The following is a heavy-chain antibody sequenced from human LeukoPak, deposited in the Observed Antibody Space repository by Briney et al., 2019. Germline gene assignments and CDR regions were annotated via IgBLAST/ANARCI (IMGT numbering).Heavy chain of an antibody. J-gene: IGHJ4*02. CDR2: INPNSGNT. Sequence: GASVKVSCKASGYTFTSYDINWVRQATGRGLEWMGWINPNSGNTGYAQKFQGRVTMTRNTSISTAYMELSSLRSEDTAVYYCARLALDSSGYYYIDFDYWGQGTLVTVSS. CDR1: GYTFTSYD. D-gene: IGHD3-22*01. CDR3: ARLALDSSGYYYIDFDY. V-gene: IGHV1-8*01.